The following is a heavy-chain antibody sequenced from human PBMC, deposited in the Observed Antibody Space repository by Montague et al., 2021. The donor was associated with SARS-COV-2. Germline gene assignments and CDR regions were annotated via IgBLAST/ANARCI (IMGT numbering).Heavy chain of an antibody. CDR3: ARGPRITMIVVVITDIWFDP. Sequence: TLSLTCSVYGGSVSDYYWSWIRQPPGKGLEWIGEINHSGSTNYNXSLKSRVTTSVDTSKNQFSLKLTSVTAADTAVYYCARGPRITMIVVVITDIWFDPWGQGTLVTVSS. D-gene: IGHD3-22*01. V-gene: IGHV4-34*01. J-gene: IGHJ5*02. CDR2: INHSGST. CDR1: GGSVSDYY.